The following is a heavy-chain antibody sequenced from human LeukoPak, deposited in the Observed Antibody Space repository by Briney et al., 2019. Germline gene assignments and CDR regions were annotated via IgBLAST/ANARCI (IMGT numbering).Heavy chain of an antibody. J-gene: IGHJ4*02. D-gene: IGHD1-26*01. Sequence: GGSLRLSCAASGFTFSSYAMTWVRQAPGKGLEWVSAISGSGGSTYYADSVKGRFTISRDNSKNTLYLQMNSLRAEDTAVYYCAKDPEYVGATNWGQGTLVTVSS. CDR2: ISGSGGST. CDR1: GFTFSSYA. CDR3: AKDPEYVGATN. V-gene: IGHV3-23*01.